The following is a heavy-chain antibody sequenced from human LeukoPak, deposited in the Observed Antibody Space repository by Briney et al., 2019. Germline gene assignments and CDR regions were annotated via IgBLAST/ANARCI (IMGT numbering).Heavy chain of an antibody. D-gene: IGHD2-15*01. CDR3: VRDLGGILS. Sequence: PGGSLRLSCAASGFTFSDYYMNWIRQAPGKGLEGVSYISDSGHTIYYADSVKGRFTISRDNAKNSLYLQMNSLRAEDTAVYYSVRDLGGILSWRQGTLVTVSS. V-gene: IGHV3-11*04. CDR2: ISDSGHTI. J-gene: IGHJ5*02. CDR1: GFTFSDYY.